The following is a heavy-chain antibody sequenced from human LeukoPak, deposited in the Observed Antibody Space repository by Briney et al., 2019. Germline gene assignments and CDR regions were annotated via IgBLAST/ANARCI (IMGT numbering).Heavy chain of an antibody. CDR3: ARGEPGFGGLPTVLDN. CDR1: GFSFSTFT. Sequence: PGGSLRLSCAASGFSFSTFTMNWVRQAPGKGLEWVSSISSSTTFTDYADSVNGRFTISRDNAKDSLYLQMNSLRAEDTAVYYCARGEPGFGGLPTVLDNWGQGALVTVSS. J-gene: IGHJ4*02. V-gene: IGHV3-21*01. CDR2: ISSSTTFT. D-gene: IGHD4-23*01.